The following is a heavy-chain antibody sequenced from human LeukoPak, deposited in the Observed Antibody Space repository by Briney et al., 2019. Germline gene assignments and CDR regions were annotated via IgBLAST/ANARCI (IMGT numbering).Heavy chain of an antibody. CDR1: GHTFTSYY. Sequence: AASVKVSCKASGHTFTSYYMHWVRQAPGRGLEWMGIINPSGGSTSYAQKFQGRVTMTRDTSASTVYMELSSLRSEDTAVYYCTREGVVAQEFDYWGQGTLVTVSS. J-gene: IGHJ4*02. CDR3: TREGVVAQEFDY. CDR2: INPSGGST. V-gene: IGHV1-46*01. D-gene: IGHD2-21*01.